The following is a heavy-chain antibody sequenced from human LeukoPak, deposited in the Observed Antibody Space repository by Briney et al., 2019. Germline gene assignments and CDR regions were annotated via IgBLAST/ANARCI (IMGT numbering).Heavy chain of an antibody. V-gene: IGHV4-59*12. CDR3: ARVVGDYVWGSYRPRYLYYFDY. CDR1: GGSISSYY. D-gene: IGHD3-16*02. CDR2: IYHSGST. J-gene: IGHJ4*02. Sequence: SETLSLTCTVSGGSISSYYWSWIRQPPGKGLEWIGEIYHSGSTNYNPSLKSRVTISVDKSKNQFSLKLSSVTAADTAVYYCARVVGDYVWGSYRPRYLYYFDYWGQGTLVTVSS.